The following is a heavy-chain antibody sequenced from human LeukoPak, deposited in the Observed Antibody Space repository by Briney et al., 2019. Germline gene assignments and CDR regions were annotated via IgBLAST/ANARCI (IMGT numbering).Heavy chain of an antibody. CDR3: ASPYSSSWYEGIDAFDI. D-gene: IGHD6-13*01. J-gene: IGHJ3*02. CDR2: IYSGGST. CDR1: GFTDSSNY. Sequence: GWSLRLSGAASGFTDSSNYMSWVRQAPGKGLEWVSVIYSGGSTYYADSVKGRFTISRDNSKNTLYLQMNSLRAEDTAVYYCASPYSSSWYEGIDAFDIWGQGTMVTVSS. V-gene: IGHV3-53*01.